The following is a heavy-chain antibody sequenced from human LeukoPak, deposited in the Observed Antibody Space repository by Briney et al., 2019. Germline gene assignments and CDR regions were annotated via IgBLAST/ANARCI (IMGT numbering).Heavy chain of an antibody. J-gene: IGHJ5*02. CDR3: ATGTIMYRNWFGP. CDR1: GYTFTDYY. D-gene: IGHD2-8*01. CDR2: VDPEEGET. V-gene: IGHV1-69-2*01. Sequence: GASVKISCKASGYTFTDYYLHWVRQAPGKGPEWVGRVDPEEGETNYAEKFQGRVTITADKSTDMAYMELSSLRSEDTAIYYCATGTIMYRNWFGPWGQGTLVTVSS.